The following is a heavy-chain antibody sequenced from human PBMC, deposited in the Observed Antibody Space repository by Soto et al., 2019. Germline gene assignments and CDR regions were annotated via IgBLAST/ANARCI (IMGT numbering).Heavy chain of an antibody. D-gene: IGHD6-25*01. J-gene: IGHJ4*02. Sequence: QVQLVQSGTEVKRPGASVKVSCKASGYTFTGYGISWVRQAPGQGLEWMGRINAYNDNTDYAQKFQGRVTLTTDTSTSTAYMELRSLRSDDTAVYYCARRIGSTDVYLDFWGKGTLVTVSS. CDR2: INAYNDNT. CDR3: ARRIGSTDVYLDF. CDR1: GYTFTGYG. V-gene: IGHV1-18*01.